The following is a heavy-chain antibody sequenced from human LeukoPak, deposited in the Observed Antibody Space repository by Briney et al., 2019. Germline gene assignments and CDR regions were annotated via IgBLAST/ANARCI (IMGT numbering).Heavy chain of an antibody. CDR3: ARVGVRLQQLGLWGWFDP. CDR2: IYYSGST. CDR1: GGSISSYY. Sequence: KASETLSLTCTVSGGSISSYYWSWIRQPPGKGLEWIGYIYYSGSTNYNPSLKSRVTISVDTSKNQFSLKLSSVTAADTAVYYCARVGVRLQQLGLWGWFDPWGQGTLVTVSS. J-gene: IGHJ5*02. V-gene: IGHV4-59*01. D-gene: IGHD6-13*01.